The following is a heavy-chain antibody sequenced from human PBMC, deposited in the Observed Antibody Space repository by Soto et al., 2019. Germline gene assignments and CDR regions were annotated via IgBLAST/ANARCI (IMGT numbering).Heavy chain of an antibody. J-gene: IGHJ4*02. CDR1: GIIFTDAW. Sequence: EVQLVESGGGLVKPGGSLTLSCAASGIIFTDAWMSWVRQAPGKGLEWVGRIKSTADGGTADFAAPVKGRFTMSRDDSKNTLYLQMNSLKTEDTAVYYCTTLPLDYWGQGTLVTVSS. V-gene: IGHV3-15*01. CDR3: TTLPLDY. CDR2: IKSTADGGTA.